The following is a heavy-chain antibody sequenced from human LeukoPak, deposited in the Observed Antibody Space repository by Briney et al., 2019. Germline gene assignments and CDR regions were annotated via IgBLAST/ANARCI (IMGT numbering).Heavy chain of an antibody. CDR2: IYTSGTT. V-gene: IGHV4-4*07. D-gene: IGHD3-22*01. Sequence: SETLSLTCTVSGGSISSYYWSWIRQPAGKGLEWIGRIYTSGTTTYNPSLKSRVTMSVDTSKNQFSLKLSSVTAGDTAVYYCARDSGYYYDSSARGAFDIWGQGTMVTVSS. CDR3: ARDSGYYYDSSARGAFDI. CDR1: GGSISSYY. J-gene: IGHJ3*02.